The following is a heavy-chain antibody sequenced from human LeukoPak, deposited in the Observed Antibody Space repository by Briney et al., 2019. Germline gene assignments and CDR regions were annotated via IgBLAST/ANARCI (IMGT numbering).Heavy chain of an antibody. J-gene: IGHJ4*02. CDR3: ARDAKYYYGSRTFFFYEH. CDR2: IFYSGST. CDR1: GGSISTSNYY. D-gene: IGHD3-10*01. Sequence: PSETLSLTCTVSGGSISTSNYYWGWIRQPPGKGLEWIGNIFYSGSTYYSPSLKSRVTMSTDPSKNQFSLKLSSVTAADTAIYYCARDAKYYYGSRTFFFYEHWGQGTLLTVSS. V-gene: IGHV4-39*07.